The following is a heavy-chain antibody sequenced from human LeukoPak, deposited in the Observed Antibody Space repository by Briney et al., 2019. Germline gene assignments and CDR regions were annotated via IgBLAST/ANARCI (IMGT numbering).Heavy chain of an antibody. D-gene: IGHD3-22*01. Sequence: PSKTLSLTCTVSGDSISSYYWSWIRQPPGKGLEWIGYIYYSGSTNYNPSLKSRVTISVDTSKNQFSLRLSSVTAADTAVYYCARVNYYDSSGTDYWGQGTLVTVSS. CDR1: GDSISSYY. CDR3: ARVNYYDSSGTDY. J-gene: IGHJ4*02. V-gene: IGHV4-59*01. CDR2: IYYSGST.